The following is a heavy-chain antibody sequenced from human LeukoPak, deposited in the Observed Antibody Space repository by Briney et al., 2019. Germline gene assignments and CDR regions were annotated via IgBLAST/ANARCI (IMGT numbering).Heavy chain of an antibody. Sequence: PGGSLRLSCAASGFIFSTYAMSWVRQAPGKGLEWVSSIRDSGGGGGRTHYADSVRGRFTISRDNSKNTLYLQMNSLRAEDTAVYYCAKDRLYCGGDCYDNWFDPWGQGTLVTVSS. CDR1: GFIFSTYA. J-gene: IGHJ5*02. D-gene: IGHD2-21*02. CDR3: AKDRLYCGGDCYDNWFDP. V-gene: IGHV3-23*01. CDR2: IRDSGGGGGRT.